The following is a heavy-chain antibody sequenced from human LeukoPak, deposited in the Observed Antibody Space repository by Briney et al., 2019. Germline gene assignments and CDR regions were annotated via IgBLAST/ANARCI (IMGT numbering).Heavy chain of an antibody. CDR3: ATDLAGTDYYGSGSQPYFDY. V-gene: IGHV1-24*01. CDR2: FDPEDGET. D-gene: IGHD3-10*01. Sequence: ASVNVSCKVSGYTLTELSMHWVRQAPGKGLEWMGGFDPEDGETIYAQKFQGRVTMTEDTSTDTAYMELSSLRSEDTAVYYCATDLAGTDYYGSGSQPYFDYWGQGTLVTVSS. CDR1: GYTLTELS. J-gene: IGHJ4*02.